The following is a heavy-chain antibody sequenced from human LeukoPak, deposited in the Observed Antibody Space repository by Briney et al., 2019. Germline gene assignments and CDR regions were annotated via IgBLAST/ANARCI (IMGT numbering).Heavy chain of an antibody. V-gene: IGHV3-30-3*01. CDR2: ISYDGSNK. CDR3: ARDRSSSSWGLYYFDY. CDR1: GFTFSSYA. Sequence: PGGSLRLSCAASGFTFSSYAMPWVRQAPGKGLEWVAVISYDGSNKYYADSVKGRFTISRDNSKNTLYLQMNSLRAEDTAVYYCARDRSSSSWGLYYFDYWGQGTLVTVSS. J-gene: IGHJ4*02. D-gene: IGHD6-13*01.